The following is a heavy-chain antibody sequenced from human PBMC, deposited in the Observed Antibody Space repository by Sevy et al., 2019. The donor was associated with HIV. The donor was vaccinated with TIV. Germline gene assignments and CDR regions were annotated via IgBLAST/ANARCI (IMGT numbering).Heavy chain of an antibody. D-gene: IGHD5-18*01. Sequence: ASVKVSCKASGYTFTGYYMHWVRQAPGQGLEWMGWINPNSGGTNYAQKFQGRVTMTRDTSISTAYMELSRLRSDDTAVYYCAREEGDTAMVFRFDPWGQGTLVTVSS. V-gene: IGHV1-2*02. CDR1: GYTFTGYY. CDR3: AREEGDTAMVFRFDP. J-gene: IGHJ5*02. CDR2: INPNSGGT.